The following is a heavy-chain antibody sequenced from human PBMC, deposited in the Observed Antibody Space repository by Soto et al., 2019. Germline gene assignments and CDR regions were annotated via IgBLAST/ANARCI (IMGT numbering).Heavy chain of an antibody. CDR1: GFSLSNARMG. J-gene: IGHJ5*02. V-gene: IGHV2-26*01. Sequence: QVTLKESGPVLVKPTETLTLTCTVSGFSLSNARMGVSWIRQPPGKALEWLAHIFSNDEKSYITSLKSRLTLSKDTSKSQVVLTMNNMDPVDTATYYCARMRDYDILTGYRMWFDPWGQGTLVTVSS. D-gene: IGHD3-9*01. CDR2: IFSNDEK. CDR3: ARMRDYDILTGYRMWFDP.